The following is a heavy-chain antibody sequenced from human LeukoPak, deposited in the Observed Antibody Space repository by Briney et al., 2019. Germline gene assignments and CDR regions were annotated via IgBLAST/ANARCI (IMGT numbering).Heavy chain of an antibody. J-gene: IGHJ4*02. CDR1: GFTFSYYA. D-gene: IGHD3-22*01. CDR3: AKGSYYDSSGSFYFDY. V-gene: IGHV3-23*01. CDR2: ISGSGDNT. Sequence: PGRSLRLSCAASGFTFSYYAMSWVRQAPGKGLEWVSGISGSGDNTYYADSVKGRFTISRDNSKNTLYVQVNSLGTEDTAAYYCAKGSYYDSSGSFYFDYWGQGTLVTVSS.